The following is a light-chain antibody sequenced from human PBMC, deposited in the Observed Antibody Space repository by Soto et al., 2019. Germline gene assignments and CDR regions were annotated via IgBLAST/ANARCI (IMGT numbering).Light chain of an antibody. V-gene: IGKV1-33*01. Sequence: DIQMPQSPSSLSASVGYRVTITCQASQDITDYLHWYQQKPGKAPRLLIYDASNLETGVPSRFTGTGSGPDFTFTIPSLQPEDTATYYCQQSEALVLSFGGGTKVEIK. CDR3: QQSEALVLS. CDR1: QDITDY. CDR2: DAS. J-gene: IGKJ4*01.